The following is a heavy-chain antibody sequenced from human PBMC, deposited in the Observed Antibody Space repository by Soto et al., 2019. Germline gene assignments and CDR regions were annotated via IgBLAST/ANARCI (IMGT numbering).Heavy chain of an antibody. CDR3: ARVMLPTPGTSDY. V-gene: IGHV3-30-3*01. CDR2: ISLAGSDQ. Sequence: HPGGSLRLSCAASGFTLRNYAMHWVRQAPGKGLEWVAVISLAGSDQYYADSVKGRFTISRDSSKNTLYLRMNSLRAEDTAVYYCARVMLPTPGTSDYWGQGTLVTVSS. CDR1: GFTLRNYA. J-gene: IGHJ4*02. D-gene: IGHD6-13*01.